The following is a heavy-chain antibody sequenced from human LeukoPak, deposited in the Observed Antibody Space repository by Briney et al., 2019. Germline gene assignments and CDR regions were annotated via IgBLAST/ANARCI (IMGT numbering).Heavy chain of an antibody. J-gene: IGHJ5*02. Sequence: SETLSLTCIVSGGSVRSHYWNWIRQPAGKGLEWIGRIYTSESTNYNPSLKSRVTMSLDTSKNQFSLRLNSATAADTAVYYCAREVDRSGRWFDPWGQGTLVTVSS. V-gene: IGHV4-4*07. D-gene: IGHD3-16*02. CDR2: IYTSEST. CDR3: AREVDRSGRWFDP. CDR1: GGSVRSHY.